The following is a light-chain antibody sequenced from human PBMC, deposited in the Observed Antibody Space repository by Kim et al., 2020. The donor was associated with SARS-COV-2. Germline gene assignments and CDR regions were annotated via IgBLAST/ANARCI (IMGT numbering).Light chain of an antibody. J-gene: IGLJ2*01. V-gene: IGLV9-49*01. Sequence: TCTLSSGYSNDKVDWDPQRPGTGPRVVRRVGTGGIVGSKGDGIPDRFSVLGSGLNRYLTIKNIQEEDESDYHCGADHGSGSNFVVVFGGGTQLTVL. CDR1: SGYSNDK. CDR3: GADHGSGSNFVVV. CDR2: VGTGGIVG.